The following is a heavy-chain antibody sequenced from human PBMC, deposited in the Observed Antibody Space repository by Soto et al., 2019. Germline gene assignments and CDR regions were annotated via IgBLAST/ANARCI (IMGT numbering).Heavy chain of an antibody. V-gene: IGHV3-66*01. CDR1: GFTVSSKY. CDR3: ARDDVFCDGGRCYGVLFDF. CDR2: IQSGGPT. D-gene: IGHD2-15*01. Sequence: GGSLRLSCAASGFTVSSKYMSWVRQAPGKGLEWVSLIQSGGPTYYADSVEGRFTISRDTSENTLHLQMDSLRAEDTAVYYCARDDVFCDGGRCYGVLFDFWGKGSSVTGSS. J-gene: IGHJ6*04.